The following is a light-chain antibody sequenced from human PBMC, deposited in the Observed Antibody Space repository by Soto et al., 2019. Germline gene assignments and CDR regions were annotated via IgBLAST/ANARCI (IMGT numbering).Light chain of an antibody. V-gene: IGKV3-15*01. CDR1: QSVSSN. CDR3: QQYNDWPPWT. CDR2: GAS. Sequence: ETVLTQSPATLSVSPGERVTLSCRASQSVSSNLAWYQQRPGQAPRLLISGASTRATGIPARVSGSGSGTEFTLNISSLQSEDFAIYYCQQYNDWPPWTFGQGTKVEIK. J-gene: IGKJ1*01.